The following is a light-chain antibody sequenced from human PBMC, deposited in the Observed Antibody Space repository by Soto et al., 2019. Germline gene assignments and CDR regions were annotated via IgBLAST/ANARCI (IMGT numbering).Light chain of an antibody. Sequence: VVLTQSPAILSLTPGERATLSCRASQSVGSKLVWYQQKPGQAPRLLIYDTFNRATGIPARFSGSGSGTGFTLTISSLEPEDSALYYCQQRSNWPLTFGRGTKVDI. CDR3: QQRSNWPLT. V-gene: IGKV3-11*01. CDR2: DTF. CDR1: QSVGSK. J-gene: IGKJ4*01.